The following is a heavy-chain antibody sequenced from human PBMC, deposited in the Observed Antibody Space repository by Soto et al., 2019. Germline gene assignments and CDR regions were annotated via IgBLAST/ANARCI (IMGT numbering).Heavy chain of an antibody. V-gene: IGHV3-23*01. CDR3: AKEAPGGYSYGYFDY. D-gene: IGHD5-18*01. J-gene: IGHJ4*02. CDR1: GFTFSSYA. Sequence: PAWSLSLSCAASGFTFSSYAMSWVRQAPGKGLDRVSAISGSGGSTYYADSVKGGFTISSNNYKNTMYLQMNSLRAEDTAVYYCAKEAPGGYSYGYFDYWGQGTLVTVSS. CDR2: ISGSGGST.